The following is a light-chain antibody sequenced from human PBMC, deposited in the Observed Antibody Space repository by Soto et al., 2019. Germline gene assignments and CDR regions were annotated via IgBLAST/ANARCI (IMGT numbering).Light chain of an antibody. V-gene: IGKV3-15*01. CDR3: QLYNNWWT. CDR1: QSVSSN. CDR2: GAS. Sequence: EIVMTQSPATLSVSPGERATLSCRASQSVSSNLAWYQQKPGQAPRLLIYGASTRATGIPARFSGSGSGTEFTLTISSPQSEDFAVYYCQLYNNWWTFGQGTKVEIK. J-gene: IGKJ1*01.